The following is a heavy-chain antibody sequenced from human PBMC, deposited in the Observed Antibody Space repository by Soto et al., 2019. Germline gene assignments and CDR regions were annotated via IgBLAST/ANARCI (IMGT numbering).Heavy chain of an antibody. V-gene: IGHV4-31*03. CDR2: IYYSGST. CDR3: ARSPTVIWFGEPTYYFDY. D-gene: IGHD3-10*01. CDR1: GGSISSGGYY. Sequence: QVQLQESGPGLVKPSQTLSLTCTVSGGSISSGGYYWSWIRQHPGKGLEWIGYIYYSGSTYYNPSLRSRVTTSVAKPKNQFSRKLSSVTAADTAVYYCARSPTVIWFGEPTYYFDYWGQGTLVTVSS. J-gene: IGHJ4*02.